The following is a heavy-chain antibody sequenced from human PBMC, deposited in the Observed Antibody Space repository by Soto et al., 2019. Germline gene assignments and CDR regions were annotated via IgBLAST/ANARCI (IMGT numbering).Heavy chain of an antibody. D-gene: IGHD1-20*01. CDR1: GYTFTSYY. V-gene: IGHV1-46*01. CDR2: INPSGGST. Sequence: QVQLVQSGAEVKKPGASVKVSCKASGYTFTSYYMHWVRQAPGQGLEWMGIINPSGGSTSYAQKFQGGVTMTRDTSTSTVYMELSSLRAEDTAVYYCARDNLEGGGMDVWGQGTTVTVSS. J-gene: IGHJ6*02. CDR3: ARDNLEGGGMDV.